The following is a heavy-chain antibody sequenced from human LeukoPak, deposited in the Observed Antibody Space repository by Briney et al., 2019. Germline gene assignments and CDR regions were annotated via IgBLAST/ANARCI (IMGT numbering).Heavy chain of an antibody. V-gene: IGHV3-23*01. CDR3: AKIGYYYDSSGYYYFDY. CDR2: ISGSGGST. Sequence: PGGSLRLSCAASGFTFSSYAMSWVRQAPGKGPEWVSKISGSGGSTYYADSVKGRFTISRDSSKNTLYLQMNSLRVEDTAVYYCAKIGYYYDSSGYYYFDYWGQGTLVTVSS. J-gene: IGHJ4*02. D-gene: IGHD3-22*01. CDR1: GFTFSSYA.